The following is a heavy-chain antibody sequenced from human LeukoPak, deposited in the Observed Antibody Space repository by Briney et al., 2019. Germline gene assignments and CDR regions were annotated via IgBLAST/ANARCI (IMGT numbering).Heavy chain of an antibody. V-gene: IGHV3-21*01. CDR2: ITSSSSYK. D-gene: IGHD2-15*01. J-gene: IGHJ6*02. CDR1: GFTFSSYS. Sequence: GGSLRLSCAASGFTFSSYSMNWVRQAPGKGLEWVSSITSSSSYKYYVDSVKGRFTISRDNAKNSLYLQMNSLGAEDTAVYYCARDEGYCSANSCYYYGMDVWGQGTTVTVSS. CDR3: ARDEGYCSANSCYYYGMDV.